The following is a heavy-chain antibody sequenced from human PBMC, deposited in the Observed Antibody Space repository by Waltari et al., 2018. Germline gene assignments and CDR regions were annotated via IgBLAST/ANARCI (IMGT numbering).Heavy chain of an antibody. D-gene: IGHD2-15*01. J-gene: IGHJ3*02. CDR3: ARGLSGVVVAATSFDI. V-gene: IGHV5-51*01. CDR2: IYPGDSDT. CDR1: GYRFTSYW. Sequence: EVQLVQSGAEVKKPGESRKISCKGSGYRFTSYWIGWVRQMPGKGLEWMGIIYPGDSDTRYSPSFQGQVTISADKSISTAYLQWSSLKASDTAMYYCARGLSGVVVAATSFDIWGQGTMVTVSS.